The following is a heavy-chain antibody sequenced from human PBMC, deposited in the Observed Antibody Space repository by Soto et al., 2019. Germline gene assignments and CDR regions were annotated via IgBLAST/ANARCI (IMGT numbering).Heavy chain of an antibody. V-gene: IGHV3-7*01. J-gene: IGHJ4*02. CDR2: IKPDGSAE. Sequence: GGSLRLSCVASGFTFGNYWMSWVRQAPGKGLEWMANIKPDGSAENYVGSVKGRFTISRDNAKNSLYLQMNSLRVEDTAVYYCARPYGESAPDWGQGTLVTVPQ. CDR1: GFTFGNYW. D-gene: IGHD4-17*01. CDR3: ARPYGESAPD.